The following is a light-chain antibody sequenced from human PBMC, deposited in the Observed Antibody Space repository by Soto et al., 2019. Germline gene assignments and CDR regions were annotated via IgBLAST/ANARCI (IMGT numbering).Light chain of an antibody. Sequence: QSVLTQPPSASGAPGQRVTISCTGSSPNIGAGYDVHWYQQLPGTAPKLLIYGNSNRPSGVPDRFSGSKSGTSASLAITGLKAGYEADYYCQSYDSSLSGVFGGGTKLT. CDR2: GNS. J-gene: IGLJ3*02. CDR3: QSYDSSLSGV. CDR1: SPNIGAGYD. V-gene: IGLV1-40*01.